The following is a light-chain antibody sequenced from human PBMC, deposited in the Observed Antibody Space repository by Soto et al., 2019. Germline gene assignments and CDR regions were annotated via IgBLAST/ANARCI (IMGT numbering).Light chain of an antibody. Sequence: GDRFTITCRASHSISSLLSWYQHKPGKAPKFLIYDASNLEIGVPSRFSGSGSGTEFTLTISSLQPDDFATYYCQQYSSYWTFGQGTKVDIK. J-gene: IGKJ1*01. V-gene: IGKV1-5*01. CDR1: HSISSL. CDR3: QQYSSYWT. CDR2: DAS.